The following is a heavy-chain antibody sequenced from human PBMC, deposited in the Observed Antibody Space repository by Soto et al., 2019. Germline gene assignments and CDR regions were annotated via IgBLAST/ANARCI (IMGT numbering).Heavy chain of an antibody. J-gene: IGHJ4*02. D-gene: IGHD3-10*01. CDR2: ISSSSSYI. V-gene: IGHV3-21*01. CDR3: ARDKEGWFGEISG. Sequence: EVQLVESGGGLVKPGGSLRLSCAASGFTFSSYSMNWVRQAPGKGLEWVSSISSSSSYIYYADSVKGRFTISRDNAKNSLYPQMNSLRAEDTAVYYCARDKEGWFGEISGWGQGTLVTVSS. CDR1: GFTFSSYS.